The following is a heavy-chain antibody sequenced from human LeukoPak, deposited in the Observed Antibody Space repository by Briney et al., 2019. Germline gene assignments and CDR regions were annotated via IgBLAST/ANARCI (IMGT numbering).Heavy chain of an antibody. CDR3: AKELFTVTTYYPFDY. Sequence: GGSLRLSCAASGFTFSSYAMTWVRQAPGKGLEWVSTISGSAGGTFYADSVKGRFTISRDNSKNTLYLQMNSLRAEDTAVYYCAKELFTVTTYYPFDYWGQGTLVTVSS. CDR2: ISGSAGGT. V-gene: IGHV3-23*01. CDR1: GFTFSSYA. J-gene: IGHJ4*02. D-gene: IGHD4-11*01.